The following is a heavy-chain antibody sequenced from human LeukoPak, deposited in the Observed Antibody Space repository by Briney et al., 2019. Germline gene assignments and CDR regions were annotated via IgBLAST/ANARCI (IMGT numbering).Heavy chain of an antibody. Sequence: GGSLRLSCAASGFSFSSYEMNWVRQAPGKGLEWIAYISASGTLTHYADSMEGRFTISRDNAKNSLYLQMNSLRGEDTGLYYCVRALWFGTFFDFWGQGAQVIVS. CDR2: ISASGTLT. J-gene: IGHJ4*02. D-gene: IGHD3-10*01. CDR1: GFSFSSYE. V-gene: IGHV3-48*03. CDR3: VRALWFGTFFDF.